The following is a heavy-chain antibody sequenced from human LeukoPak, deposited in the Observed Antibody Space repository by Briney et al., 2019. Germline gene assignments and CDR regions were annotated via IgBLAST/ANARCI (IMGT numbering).Heavy chain of an antibody. CDR2: CIPALSTT. Sequence: GASVKVSCKTFGGSLSNYAFNWVRQTPGQGLEWMEGCIPALSTTNYAQKCQGRVTITTDESTNTAYMEMSSLTSEDTAVYFCANSSTTLNVFGPWGQGTLVTVSS. V-gene: IGHV1-69*05. J-gene: IGHJ5*02. D-gene: IGHD2-2*01. CDR1: GGSLSNYA. CDR3: ANSSTTLNVFGP.